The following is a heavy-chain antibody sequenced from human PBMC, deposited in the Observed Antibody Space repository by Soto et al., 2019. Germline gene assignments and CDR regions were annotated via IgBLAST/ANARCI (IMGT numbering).Heavy chain of an antibody. CDR2: MFHSGSS. D-gene: IGHD5-12*01. J-gene: IGHJ4*02. Sequence: PXESLSLSCAVSGGSISSSDWWTWFRQPPGKGLEWIGEMFHSGSSNYNPSLKSRVTISLDTSKNQFSLRLSSVTAADTAVYYCANRPGLRWNFHCWGPGTLLTVSS. V-gene: IGHV4-4*02. CDR1: GGSISSSDW. CDR3: ANRPGLRWNFHC.